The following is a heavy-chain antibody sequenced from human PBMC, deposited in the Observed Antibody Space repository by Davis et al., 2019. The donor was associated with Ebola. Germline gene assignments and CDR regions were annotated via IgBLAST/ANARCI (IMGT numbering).Heavy chain of an antibody. Sequence: PSETLSLTCTVSGGSVSSGSHYWSWIRQPPGKGLEWIGYVYYSGSTDYNPSLKSRVTISMDTSKNQFSLKLNSLTAADTAVYYCASSNIAVGVYWFFDLWGRGTLVTVSS. CDR2: VYYSGST. CDR1: GGSVSSGSHY. V-gene: IGHV4-61*01. CDR3: ASSNIAVGVYWFFDL. D-gene: IGHD6-19*01. J-gene: IGHJ2*01.